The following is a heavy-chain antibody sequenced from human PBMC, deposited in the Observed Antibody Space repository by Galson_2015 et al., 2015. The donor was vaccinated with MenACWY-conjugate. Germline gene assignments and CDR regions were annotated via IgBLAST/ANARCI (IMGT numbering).Heavy chain of an antibody. CDR1: GYTFTTYA. J-gene: IGHJ3*02. Sequence: SGKVSCKASGYTFTTYAMHWVRQAPGERLEWMGWINAGNGDTKYSQKFQDRVTFTRDTSENTAYLELSSLRSEDTAVYYCAIHRKSSNWYGDALDIWGQGTTVTVSS. CDR2: INAGNGDT. CDR3: AIHRKSSNWYGDALDI. V-gene: IGHV1-3*01. D-gene: IGHD6-13*01.